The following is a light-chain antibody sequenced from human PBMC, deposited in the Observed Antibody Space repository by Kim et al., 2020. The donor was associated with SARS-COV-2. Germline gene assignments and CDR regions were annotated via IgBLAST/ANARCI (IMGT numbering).Light chain of an antibody. CDR1: GCYNQD. J-gene: IGKJ5*01. CDR3: QQYGSSPIT. Sequence: LAPGEKSPPSLKAQPGCYNQDLGLVQEGPWPGSRLLIYGASSRATGIPDRFSGSGSGTDFTLTISRLEPEDFAVYYCQQYGSSPITFGQGTRLEI. CDR2: GAS. V-gene: IGKV3-20*01.